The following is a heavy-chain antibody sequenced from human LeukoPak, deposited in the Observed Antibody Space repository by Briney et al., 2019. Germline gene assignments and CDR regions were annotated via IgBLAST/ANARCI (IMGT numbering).Heavy chain of an antibody. J-gene: IGHJ4*02. D-gene: IGHD3-10*01. CDR1: GFTFSSYG. CDR2: IRYDGSNK. CDR3: ARDYITMVRGALDY. Sequence: PGGSLRLSCAASGFTFSSYGMHWVRQAPGEGLEWVAFIRYDGSNKYYADSVKGRFTISRDNSKNTLYLQMNSLRAEDTAVYYCARDYITMVRGALDYWGQGTLVTVSS. V-gene: IGHV3-30*02.